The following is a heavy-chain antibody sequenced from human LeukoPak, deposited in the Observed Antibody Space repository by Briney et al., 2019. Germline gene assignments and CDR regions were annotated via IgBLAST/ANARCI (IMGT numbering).Heavy chain of an antibody. CDR2: ISSSGSTI. CDR3: ARKGSGSSYDY. CDR1: GFTFSSYE. Sequence: GGSLRLSCAASGFTFSSYEMNWVRQAPGKGLEWVSYISSSGSTIYYADSVKGRFTISRDNAKNSLYLQMNSLRAEDTAVYYCARKGSGSSYDYWGQGTLVTVSA. J-gene: IGHJ4*02. D-gene: IGHD3-22*01. V-gene: IGHV3-48*03.